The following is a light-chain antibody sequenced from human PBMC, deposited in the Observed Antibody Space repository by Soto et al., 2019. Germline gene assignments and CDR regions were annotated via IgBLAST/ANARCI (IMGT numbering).Light chain of an antibody. V-gene: IGLV2-8*01. CDR3: ISYAGLNIWV. CDR1: SSDVGGYNY. Sequence: QSALTQPPSASGSPGQSVTISCTGTSSDVGGYNYVSWYQQHPGKAPRLMIYEVTKRPSGVPDRFSGSKSGNTASLTVSGLQAEDEADYYCISYAGLNIWVFGGGTKVTVL. CDR2: EVT. J-gene: IGLJ3*02.